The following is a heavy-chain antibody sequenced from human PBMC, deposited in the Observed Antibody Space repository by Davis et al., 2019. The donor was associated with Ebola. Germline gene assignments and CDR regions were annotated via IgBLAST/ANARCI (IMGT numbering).Heavy chain of an antibody. Sequence: MPSETLSLICAVYGGSFSGYYWSWIRQPPGKGLEWIGEINHSGSTNYNPSLKSRVTISVDTSKNQFSLKLSSVTAADTAVYYCARGWLELRWFWFDPWGQGTLVTVSS. J-gene: IGHJ5*02. V-gene: IGHV4-34*01. CDR2: INHSGST. CDR1: GGSFSGYY. D-gene: IGHD1-7*01. CDR3: ARGWLELRWFWFDP.